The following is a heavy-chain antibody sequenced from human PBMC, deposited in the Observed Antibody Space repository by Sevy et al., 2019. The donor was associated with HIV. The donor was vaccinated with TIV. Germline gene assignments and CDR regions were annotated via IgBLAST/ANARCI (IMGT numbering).Heavy chain of an antibody. V-gene: IGHV1-2*04. D-gene: IGHD3-3*01. CDR3: ARGHLGDFWSGYYPSPPYYYYYGMDV. CDR2: INPNSGGT. Sequence: ASVKVSCKASGYTFTGYYMYWVRQAPGQGLEWMGWINPNSGGTNYAQKFQGWVTMTRDTSISTAYMELGRLRSDDTAVYYCARGHLGDFWSGYYPSPPYYYYYGMDVWGQGTTVTVSS. J-gene: IGHJ6*02. CDR1: GYTFTGYY.